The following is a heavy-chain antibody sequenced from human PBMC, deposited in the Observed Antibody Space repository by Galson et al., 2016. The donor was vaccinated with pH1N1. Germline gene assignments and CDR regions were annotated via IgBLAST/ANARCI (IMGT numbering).Heavy chain of an antibody. CDR2: INTDGSIT. D-gene: IGHD2-15*01. V-gene: IGHV3-74*01. CDR3: AFPPCSGGGCYYDH. CDR1: GFTFSSYW. Sequence: SLRLSCAASGFTFSSYWMHWVRHAPGKGLVWVSRINTDGSITTYADSVKGRFTISRDTAKNTLYLKMNSLRAEDTALYYCAFPPCSGGGCYYDHWGQGTLVTVSS. J-gene: IGHJ4*02.